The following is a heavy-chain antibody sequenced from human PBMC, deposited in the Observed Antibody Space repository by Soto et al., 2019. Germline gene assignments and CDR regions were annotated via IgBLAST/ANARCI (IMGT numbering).Heavy chain of an antibody. CDR3: AKRRSGSGWSNFDF. CDR2: ISYDGNNK. CDR1: GFIISSHA. V-gene: IGHV3-30*18. J-gene: IGHJ4*02. D-gene: IGHD6-19*01. Sequence: PVGPLRLSCAVSGFIISSHAMHWVRQAPGKGLEWVAVISYDGNNKFYADSVKGRFTISRDNSDNTLYLQMNSLRAEDTALYYCAKRRSGSGWSNFDFWGQGTQVTVSS.